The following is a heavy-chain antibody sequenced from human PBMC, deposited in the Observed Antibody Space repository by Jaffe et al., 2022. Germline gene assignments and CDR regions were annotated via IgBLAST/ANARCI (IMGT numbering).Heavy chain of an antibody. CDR3: AKDFTRELVATILPRGDAFDI. CDR1: GFTFSSYA. D-gene: IGHD5-12*01. V-gene: IGHV3-23*01. Sequence: EVQLLESGGGLVQPGGSLRLSCAASGFTFSSYAMSWVRQAPGKGLEWVSAISGSGGSTYYADSVKGRFTISRDNSKNTLYLQMNSLRAEDTAVYYCAKDFTRELVATILPRGDAFDIWGQGTMVTVSS. J-gene: IGHJ3*02. CDR2: ISGSGGST.